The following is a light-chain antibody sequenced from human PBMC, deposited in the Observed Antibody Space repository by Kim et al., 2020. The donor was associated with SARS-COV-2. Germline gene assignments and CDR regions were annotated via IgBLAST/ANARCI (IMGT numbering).Light chain of an antibody. CDR3: SSYTSSSNVI. V-gene: IGLV2-18*02. J-gene: IGLJ2*01. Sequence: QSALAQPPSVSGSPGQSVTISCTGTSSDVGTYNRVSWYQQPPGTAPKLMIYDVNNRPSGVPDRFSGSKSGNTASLTISGLQAEDEADYYCSSYTSSSNVIFGGGTQLTVL. CDR1: SSDVGTYNR. CDR2: DVN.